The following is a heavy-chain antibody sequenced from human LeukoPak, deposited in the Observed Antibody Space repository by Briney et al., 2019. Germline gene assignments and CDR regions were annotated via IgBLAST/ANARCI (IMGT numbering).Heavy chain of an antibody. D-gene: IGHD3-10*01. Sequence: ASVKVSCKASGYTFTSYDINWVRQATGQGLEWMGWISAYNGNTNYAQKLQGRVTMTTDTSTSTAYMELRSLRSDDTAVYYCARESRSGTLSANYYYYMDVWGKGTTVTVSS. V-gene: IGHV1-18*01. CDR1: GYTFTSYD. CDR3: ARESRSGTLSANYYYYMDV. J-gene: IGHJ6*03. CDR2: ISAYNGNT.